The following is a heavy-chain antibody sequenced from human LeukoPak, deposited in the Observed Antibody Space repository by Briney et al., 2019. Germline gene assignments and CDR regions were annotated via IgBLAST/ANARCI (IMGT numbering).Heavy chain of an antibody. CDR2: IFSSGST. CDR3: ARLTKFLTTYYPTP. D-gene: IGHD2/OR15-2a*01. J-gene: IGHJ5*02. V-gene: IGHV4-59*08. Sequence: SETLSLTCTVSGGSITGFYWSWIRQPPGKGLEWVGYIFSSGSTNYNPSLKSRVTISLDTSKSQFSLKLISVTASDTAVYYCARLTKFLTTYYPTPWGQGTLVTVSS. CDR1: GGSITGFY.